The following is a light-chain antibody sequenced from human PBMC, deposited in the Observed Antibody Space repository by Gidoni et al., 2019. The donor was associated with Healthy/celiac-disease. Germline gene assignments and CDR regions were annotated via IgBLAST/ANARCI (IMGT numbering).Light chain of an antibody. CDR2: GNS. J-gene: IGLJ1*01. CDR1: SSNIGAGYY. V-gene: IGLV1-40*01. CDR3: QSYDSSLSGWEV. Sequence: QSVLTQPPSVSGAPGQRVTISCPGSSSNIGAGYYVHWYQQLPGTATKLLIYGNSNRPSGVPDRFSGSKSGTSASLAITGLQAEDEADYYCQSYDSSLSGWEVFGTGTKVTVL.